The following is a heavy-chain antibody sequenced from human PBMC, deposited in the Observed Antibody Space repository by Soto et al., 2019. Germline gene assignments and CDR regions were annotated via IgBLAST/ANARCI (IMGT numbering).Heavy chain of an antibody. V-gene: IGHV2-5*02. CDR3: AHRAYYYGSGSYYTH. Sequence: SGPTLVNPTQTLTLTCTFSGFSLNTREVGVGWIRQPPGKALEWLALIYWDDDKRYRPSLKSRLTIAKDTSKNLVILIMTNMDTEDTATYYCAHRAYYYGSGSYYTHWGQGILVTVSS. D-gene: IGHD3-10*01. CDR1: GFSLNTREVG. CDR2: IYWDDDK. J-gene: IGHJ4*02.